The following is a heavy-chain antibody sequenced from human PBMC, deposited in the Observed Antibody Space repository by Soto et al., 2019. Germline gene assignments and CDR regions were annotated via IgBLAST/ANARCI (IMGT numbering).Heavy chain of an antibody. CDR1: GGSISSYY. J-gene: IGHJ3*02. Sequence: PSGTLSLTCTVSGGSISSYYWSWIRQPPGKGLEWIGYIYYSGSTNYNPSLKSRVTISVDTSKNQFSLKLSSVTAADTAVYYCARLNRISWGAFDIWGQGTMVTVSS. CDR3: ARLNRISWGAFDI. CDR2: IYYSGST. D-gene: IGHD2-15*01. V-gene: IGHV4-59*08.